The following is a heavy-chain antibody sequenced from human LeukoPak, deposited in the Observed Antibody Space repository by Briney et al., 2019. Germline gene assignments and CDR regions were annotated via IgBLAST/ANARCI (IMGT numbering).Heavy chain of an antibody. Sequence: GGSLRLSCAASGFTFSSYAMSWVRQAPGKGLEWVSAISGSGGSTYYADSVKGRFTISRDNAKNSLYLQMNSLRAEDTALYYCAKGGAAGKFPADYWGQGTLVTVSS. J-gene: IGHJ4*02. V-gene: IGHV3-23*01. CDR3: AKGGAAGKFPADY. CDR1: GFTFSSYA. D-gene: IGHD6-13*01. CDR2: ISGSGGST.